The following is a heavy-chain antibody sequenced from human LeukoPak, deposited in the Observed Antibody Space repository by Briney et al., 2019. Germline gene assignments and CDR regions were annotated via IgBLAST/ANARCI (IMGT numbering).Heavy chain of an antibody. Sequence: GGSLRLSCAASGFTFSSYGMHWVRQAPGKGLEWVAVISYDGSNKYYADSVMGRFTISRDNSKNTLYLQMNSLRAEDTAVYYCAKDRPRYYDILTGYYSYYYYYGMDVWGQGTTVTVSS. CDR3: AKDRPRYYDILTGYYSYYYYYGMDV. CDR2: ISYDGSNK. D-gene: IGHD3-9*01. J-gene: IGHJ6*02. CDR1: GFTFSSYG. V-gene: IGHV3-30*18.